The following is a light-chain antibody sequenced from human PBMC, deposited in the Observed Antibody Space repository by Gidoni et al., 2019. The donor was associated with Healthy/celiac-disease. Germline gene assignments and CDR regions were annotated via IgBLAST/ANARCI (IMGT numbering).Light chain of an antibody. CDR3: QQYNSAPRT. CDR1: QGISNY. J-gene: IGKJ1*01. V-gene: IGKV1-27*01. CDR2: AAS. Sequence: DIQMTQSPSSLSASVGDRVTITCRASQGISNYLSWYQQKPGKVPKLLIYAASTLKSGVPSRFSGSGSGTDFTLTISSLQPEDVATYYCQQYNSAPRTFGQGTKLEIK.